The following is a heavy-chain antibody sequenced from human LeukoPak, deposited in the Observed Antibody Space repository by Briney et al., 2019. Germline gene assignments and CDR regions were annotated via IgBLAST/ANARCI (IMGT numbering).Heavy chain of an antibody. V-gene: IGHV1-8*03. D-gene: IGHD6-6*01. J-gene: IGHJ6*03. CDR2: MNPNSGNT. CDR3: ARGSYSSSSNPYYYYYMDV. CDR1: GYTFTSYD. Sequence: ASVKVSCKASGYTFTSYDINWVRQATGQGLEWMGWMNPNSGNTGYAQKFQGRVTITRNTSISTAYMELSSLRSEDTAVYYCARGSYSSSSNPYYYYYMDVWGKGTTVTVSS.